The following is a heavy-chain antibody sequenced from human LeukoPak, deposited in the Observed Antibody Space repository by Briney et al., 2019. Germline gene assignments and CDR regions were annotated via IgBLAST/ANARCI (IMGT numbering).Heavy chain of an antibody. CDR3: ARDRAWGIAARGVDP. D-gene: IGHD6-6*01. CDR1: GGSISSGGYY. CDR2: IYYSGST. J-gene: IGHJ5*02. Sequence: PSETLSLTCTVSGGSISSGGYYWSWIRQHPGKGLEWIGYIYYSGSTYYNPSLKSRVTISVDTSKNQFSLKLSSVTAADTAVYYCARDRAWGIAARGVDPWGQGTLVTVSS. V-gene: IGHV4-31*03.